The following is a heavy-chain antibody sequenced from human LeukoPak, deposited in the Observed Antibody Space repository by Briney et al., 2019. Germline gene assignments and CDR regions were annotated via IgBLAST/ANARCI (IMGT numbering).Heavy chain of an antibody. CDR3: TLDRAVAGGSYFDY. V-gene: IGHV4-39*01. J-gene: IGHJ4*02. CDR2: IYYSGST. Sequence: KPSETLSLTCTVSGGSISSSSYYWGWIRQPPGKGLEWIGSIYYSGSTDYNPSLKSRVTISVDTSKSQFSLKLSSVTATDTAVYYCTLDRAVAGGSYFDYWGQGTLVTVTS. D-gene: IGHD6-19*01. CDR1: GGSISSSSYY.